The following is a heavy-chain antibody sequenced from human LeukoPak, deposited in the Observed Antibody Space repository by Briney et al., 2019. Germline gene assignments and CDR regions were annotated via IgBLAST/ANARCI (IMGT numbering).Heavy chain of an antibody. CDR2: IYDNGQR. CDR1: GGSLKNYS. J-gene: IGHJ4*02. Sequence: SETLSLTCTVPGGSLKNYSWSWIWQPLGEGVGWIAHIYDNGQRGYNPSLASRATISLETSKNQFSLMLRSVAAADTAVYYSARESADYVRGSFSDYWGQGSLVTVSS. D-gene: IGHD3-16*01. V-gene: IGHV4-59*12. CDR3: ARESADYVRGSFSDY.